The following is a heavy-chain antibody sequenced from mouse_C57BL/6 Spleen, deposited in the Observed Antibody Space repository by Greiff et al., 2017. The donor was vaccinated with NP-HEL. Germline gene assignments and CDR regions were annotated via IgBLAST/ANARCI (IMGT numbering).Heavy chain of an antibody. CDR3: ARGCCYVSSYGYFEV. CDR1: GYTFTSYW. CDR2: IDPNSGAT. D-gene: IGHD1-1*01. Sequence: QVQLQQPGAELVKPGASVKLSCKASGYTFTSYWMHWVKQRPGRGLEWIGRIDPNSGATKYNEKFKSKATLTVDKPSSATYMQLSSLTSEDSAVYYCARGCCYVSSYGYFEVWGTGTTVTVSS. J-gene: IGHJ1*03. V-gene: IGHV1-72*01.